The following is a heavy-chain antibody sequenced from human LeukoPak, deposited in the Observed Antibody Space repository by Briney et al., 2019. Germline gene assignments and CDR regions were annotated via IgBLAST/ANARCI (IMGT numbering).Heavy chain of an antibody. CDR3: ARDQYQLTMGSLDY. CDR1: GFTFSSYG. Sequence: QPGGSLRLSCAASGFTFSSYGMHWVRQAPGKGLEWEAVIWYDGSNKYYADSVKGRFTISRDNSKTTLYLQMNSLRAEDTAVYYCARDQYQLTMGSLDYWGQGTLVTVSS. V-gene: IGHV3-33*01. CDR2: IWYDGSNK. J-gene: IGHJ4*02. D-gene: IGHD2-2*01.